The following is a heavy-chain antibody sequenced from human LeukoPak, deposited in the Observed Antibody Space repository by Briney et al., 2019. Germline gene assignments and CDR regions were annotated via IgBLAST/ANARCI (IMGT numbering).Heavy chain of an antibody. Sequence: SETLSLTCSVSGGSISSYYWSWIRQPPGKGLEWIGYIYYSGSTNYNPSLKSRVTISVDTSKNQFSLKLSSVTAADTAVYYCASYNGGGAVAARDAFDIWGQGTMVTVSS. J-gene: IGHJ3*02. V-gene: IGHV4-59*01. CDR3: ASYNGGGAVAARDAFDI. CDR1: GGSISSYY. CDR2: IYYSGST. D-gene: IGHD6-19*01.